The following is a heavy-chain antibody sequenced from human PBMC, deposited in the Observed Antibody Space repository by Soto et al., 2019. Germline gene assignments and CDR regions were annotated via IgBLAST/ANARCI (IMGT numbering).Heavy chain of an antibody. CDR1: GFTFSSYA. Sequence: EVQLVESGGDWVQPGGSLRLSCAASGFTFSSYAINWVRQAPGKGLEWISYIGSSGDAMYYADSVKGRFTISRDNARDSLYLQRNSLRDDDTAVYYCATMGTRPPGGSIVDCWGQGTLVTVSS. J-gene: IGHJ4*02. CDR2: IGSSGDAM. D-gene: IGHD6-6*01. CDR3: ATMGTRPPGGSIVDC. V-gene: IGHV3-48*02.